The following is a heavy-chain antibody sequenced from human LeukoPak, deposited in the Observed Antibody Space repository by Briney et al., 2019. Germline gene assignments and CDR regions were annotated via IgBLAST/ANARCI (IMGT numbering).Heavy chain of an antibody. J-gene: IGHJ2*01. CDR3: ARLAIRSTWYFDL. V-gene: IGHV4-4*09. Sequence: SETLSLTCTVSGGSITSYYYNWIRQPTGQGLEWIGFISPSGSTNYNPSLKGRVSISVDKSKNQRSLKVNSVAAADTAVYYCARLAIRSTWYFDLWGRGTLVTVSS. D-gene: IGHD3-10*01. CDR2: ISPSGST. CDR1: GGSITSYY.